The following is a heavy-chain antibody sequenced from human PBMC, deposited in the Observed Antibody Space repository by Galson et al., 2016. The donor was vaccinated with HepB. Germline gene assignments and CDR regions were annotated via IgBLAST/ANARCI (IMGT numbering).Heavy chain of an antibody. CDR2: ISHDGRKK. CDR3: AKAKLWFGELLPGD. D-gene: IGHD3-10*01. V-gene: IGHV3-30*18. CDR1: GLRFSSYG. Sequence: SLRLSCAASGLRFSSYGMHWVRQAPGKGLEWVAVISHDGRKKYYGDSVQGRFTISRDNSKNTLYLQMNSLRAEDTAVYYCAKAKLWFGELLPGDWGQGTQVIVSS. J-gene: IGHJ4*02.